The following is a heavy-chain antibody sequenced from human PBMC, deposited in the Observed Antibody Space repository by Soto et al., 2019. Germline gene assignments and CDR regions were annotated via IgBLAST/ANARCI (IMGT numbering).Heavy chain of an antibody. CDR2: MNPNSGNT. J-gene: IGHJ6*03. Sequence: ASVKVSCKASGYTFTSYDINWVRQATGQGLEWMGWMNPNSGNTGYAQKFQGRVTMTRNTSISTAYMELSSLRSEDTAVYYCERVEYGITMVRGVMNYYYYMDVWGKGTTVTVSS. V-gene: IGHV1-8*01. CDR1: GYTFTSYD. CDR3: ERVEYGITMVRGVMNYYYYMDV. D-gene: IGHD3-10*01.